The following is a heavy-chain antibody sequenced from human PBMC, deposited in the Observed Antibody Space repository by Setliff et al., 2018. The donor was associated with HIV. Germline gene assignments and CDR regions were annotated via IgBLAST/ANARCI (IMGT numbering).Heavy chain of an antibody. V-gene: IGHV3-49*04. J-gene: IGHJ4*02. CDR2: IRSKPYGGTT. Sequence: GGSLRLSCTASGFTFGDYAMSWVRQAPGKGLEWVGFIRSKPYGGTTECAASVKGRFTISRDDSKDISYLQMNNLKIEDTAFYYCTRMYNNTYYWGQGTLVTVSS. D-gene: IGHD1-20*01. CDR1: GFTFGDYA. CDR3: TRMYNNTYY.